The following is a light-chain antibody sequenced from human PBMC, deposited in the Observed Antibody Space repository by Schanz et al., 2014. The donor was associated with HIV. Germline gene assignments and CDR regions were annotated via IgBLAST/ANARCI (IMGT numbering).Light chain of an antibody. V-gene: IGKV1-39*01. CDR2: AAS. J-gene: IGKJ2*01. CDR3: QQSYSTPHT. Sequence: DIQMTQSPSTLSASVGDRVTITCRASQTIYSWLAWYQQKPGQAPKLLISAASSLQSGVPSRFSGSGSGTDFTLTISSLQPEDFATYYCQQSYSTPHTFGQGTKLEIK. CDR1: QTIYSW.